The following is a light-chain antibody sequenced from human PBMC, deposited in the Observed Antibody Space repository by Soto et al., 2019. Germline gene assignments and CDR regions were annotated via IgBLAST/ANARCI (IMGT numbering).Light chain of an antibody. V-gene: IGKV1-5*03. Sequence: DIQMTQSPSTLSASVGDRVTITCRASQSISSWLAWYQQKPGKAPKLLIYKASSLESGVPSRFSGSGSGTEFTLNISSLQPDDFATYYCQQYNSGGFTFGPGTKVDIK. CDR3: QQYNSGGFT. CDR1: QSISSW. J-gene: IGKJ3*01. CDR2: KAS.